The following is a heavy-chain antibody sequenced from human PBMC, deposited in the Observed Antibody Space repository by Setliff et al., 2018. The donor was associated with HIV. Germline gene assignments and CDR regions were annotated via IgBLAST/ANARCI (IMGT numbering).Heavy chain of an antibody. J-gene: IGHJ4*02. D-gene: IGHD2-8*02. CDR3: VRDRIEGRTVFDT. CDR2: ISGDGTRT. CDR1: GFSFESHW. V-gene: IGHV3-74*01. Sequence: PGGSLRLSCAASGFSFESHWMHWVRQSPGKGLVWISRISGDGTRTAYADSAKGRFTISRDNTANTLYLQVDGLRGEDSALYYCVRDRIEGRTVFDTWGLGTLVTVSS.